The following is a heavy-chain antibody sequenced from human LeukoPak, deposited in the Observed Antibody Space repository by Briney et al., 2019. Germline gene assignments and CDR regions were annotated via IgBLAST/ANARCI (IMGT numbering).Heavy chain of an antibody. Sequence: GASVKVSCKASGYTFTSYYMHWVRQAPGQGLEWMGIINPSGGSTTYAQKFQGRVTMTRDTSTSTVYMELSSLISEDTAVYYCARGRSGSYQGYYYYYMDVWGKGTTVTVSS. CDR3: ARGRSGSYQGYYYYYMDV. V-gene: IGHV1-46*01. CDR2: INPSGGST. CDR1: GYTFTSYY. J-gene: IGHJ6*03. D-gene: IGHD1-26*01.